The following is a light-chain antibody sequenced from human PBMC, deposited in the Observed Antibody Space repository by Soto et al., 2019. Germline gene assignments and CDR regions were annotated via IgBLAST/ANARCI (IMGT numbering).Light chain of an antibody. CDR1: QHINNF. V-gene: IGKV1-39*01. CDR2: TAS. J-gene: IGKJ3*01. CDR3: QQTFSFPLT. Sequence: DIQMTQSPASLSASVGHRVTITCRASQHINNFLHWYQQKPGKAPSLLLYTASTLQTGVPSRFSGSGSGTDFTLTISDLQPEDFATYFWQQTFSFPLTCGPGTKVDIK.